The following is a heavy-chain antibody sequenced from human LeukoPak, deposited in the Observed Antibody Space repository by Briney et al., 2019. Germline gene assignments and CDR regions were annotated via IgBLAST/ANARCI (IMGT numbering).Heavy chain of an antibody. J-gene: IGHJ3*02. Sequence: SVKVSCKASGGTFSSYAISWVRQAPGQGLEWMGGIIPIFGTANYAQKFQGRVTITTDESTSTAYMELSSLRSGDAAVYYCARALGYSSGWYHDAFDIWGQGTMVTVSS. V-gene: IGHV1-69*05. D-gene: IGHD6-19*01. CDR3: ARALGYSSGWYHDAFDI. CDR1: GGTFSSYA. CDR2: IIPIFGTA.